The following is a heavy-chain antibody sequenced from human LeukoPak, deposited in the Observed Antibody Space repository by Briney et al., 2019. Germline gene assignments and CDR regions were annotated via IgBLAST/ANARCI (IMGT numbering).Heavy chain of an antibody. Sequence: SETLSLTCVVSGASITSTSFSWAWIRQPPGQDLEWIATISSSDEKYYNPSLMSRVTISLDTSKNRFSLEVTSVTAADTGLFYCAKFKSGTGFDYWGQGILVIVSS. V-gene: IGHV4-39*01. CDR1: GASITSTSFS. CDR3: AKFKSGTGFDY. D-gene: IGHD1-26*01. J-gene: IGHJ4*02. CDR2: ISSSDEK.